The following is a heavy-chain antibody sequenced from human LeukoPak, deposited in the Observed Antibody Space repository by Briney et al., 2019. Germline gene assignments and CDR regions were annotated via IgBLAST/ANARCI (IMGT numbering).Heavy chain of an antibody. CDR3: ARGPLVGANFFPFDY. Sequence: SETPSLTCAVYGGSFSGYYWSWIRQPPGKGLEWIGEINHSGSTNYNPSLKSRVTISVDTSKNQFSLKLSSVTAADTAVYYCARGPLVGANFFPFDYWGQGTLVTVSS. CDR1: GGSFSGYY. J-gene: IGHJ4*02. D-gene: IGHD1-26*01. CDR2: INHSGST. V-gene: IGHV4-34*01.